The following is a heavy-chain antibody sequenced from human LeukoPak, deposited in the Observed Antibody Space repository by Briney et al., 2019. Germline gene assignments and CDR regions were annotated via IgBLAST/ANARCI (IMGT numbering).Heavy chain of an antibody. D-gene: IGHD6-19*01. V-gene: IGHV4-59*08. CDR1: GGSINNYY. Sequence: SETLSLTCTVSGGSINNYYWSWIRQPPGKGLEWIGYIYYSGSTNYNPSLKSRVTISVDTSKNQFSLKLSSVTAADTAVYYCARRHSYSTYWYLDYWGRGTLVTVSS. CDR3: ARRHSYSTYWYLDY. CDR2: IYYSGST. J-gene: IGHJ4*02.